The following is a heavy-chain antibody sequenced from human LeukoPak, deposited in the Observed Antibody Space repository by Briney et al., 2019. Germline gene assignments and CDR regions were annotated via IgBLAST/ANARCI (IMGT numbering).Heavy chain of an antibody. D-gene: IGHD5-12*01. Sequence: PSETLSLTCTVSGGSISSYYWSWIRQPPGKGLEWIGYIYYSGSTNYNPSLKSRVTISVDTSKNQFSLKLSSVTAADTAVYYCASLRNSGSMRDYWGQGTLVTVSS. CDR2: IYYSGST. V-gene: IGHV4-59*01. J-gene: IGHJ4*02. CDR1: GGSISSYY. CDR3: ASLRNSGSMRDY.